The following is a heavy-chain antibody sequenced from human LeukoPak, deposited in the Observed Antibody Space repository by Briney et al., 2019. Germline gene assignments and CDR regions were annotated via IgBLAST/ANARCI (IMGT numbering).Heavy chain of an antibody. CDR2: INDSGSP. D-gene: IGHD4-17*01. CDR3: AKHEYGDLKHLAY. Sequence: SETLSPTCAVYGGSFSGYYWSWIRQPPGKGLEWIGEINDSGSPNYNPSLKSRATIPVDTSKNQRALKLTSLTPADTAVYYGAKHEYGDLKHLAYWAQGSLATVSS. V-gene: IGHV4-34*01. J-gene: IGHJ4*02. CDR1: GGSFSGYY.